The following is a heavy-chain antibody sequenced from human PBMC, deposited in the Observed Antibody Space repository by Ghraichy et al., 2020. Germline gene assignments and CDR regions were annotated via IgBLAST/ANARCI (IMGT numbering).Heavy chain of an antibody. J-gene: IGHJ5*02. D-gene: IGHD2-8*02. CDR3: ARAPRFCTGGVCYTSWFDP. CDR2: IKEDGSEK. V-gene: IGHV3-7*01. CDR1: GFTFSSYW. Sequence: GESLNISCAASGFTFSSYWMSWVRQAPGKGLEWVANIKEDGSEKYYVDSVKGRFTISRDNAKNSLYLQMNSLRVEDTAVYYCARAPRFCTGGVCYTSWFDPWGQGTLVTVSS.